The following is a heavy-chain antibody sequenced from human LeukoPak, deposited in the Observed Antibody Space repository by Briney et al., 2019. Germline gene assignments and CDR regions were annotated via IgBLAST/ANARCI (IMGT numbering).Heavy chain of an antibody. CDR1: GGSISSYY. D-gene: IGHD3-22*01. CDR3: ARVVVGPSYYYYYMDV. Sequence: PSETLSLTCTVSGGSISSYYWSRIRQPPGKGLEWIGYIYYSGSTNYNPSLKSRVTISVDTSKNQFSLKLSSVTAADTAVYYCARVVVGPSYYYYYMDVWGKGTTVTISS. V-gene: IGHV4-59*01. J-gene: IGHJ6*03. CDR2: IYYSGST.